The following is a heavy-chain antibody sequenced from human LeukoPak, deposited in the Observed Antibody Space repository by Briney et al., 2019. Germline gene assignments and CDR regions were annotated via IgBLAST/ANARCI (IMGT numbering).Heavy chain of an antibody. J-gene: IGHJ4*02. CDR1: GVIFSNYA. V-gene: IGHV3-15*01. Sequence: PGGSLRLSCAVSGVIFSNYAMAWVRQAPGKGLEWVGRIQSKTDGGTSDYGAPVKGRFTISRDDSKNTLYLQMNSLKTEDTAVYYCTTAPKWETQGTDYWGQGTLVTISS. CDR2: IQSKTDGGTS. D-gene: IGHD1-26*01. CDR3: TTAPKWETQGTDY.